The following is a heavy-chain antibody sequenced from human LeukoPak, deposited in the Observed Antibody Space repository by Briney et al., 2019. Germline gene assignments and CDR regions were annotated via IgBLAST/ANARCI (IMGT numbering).Heavy chain of an antibody. D-gene: IGHD1-26*01. CDR3: ARDLTGAVFDF. Sequence: GGSLRLSCAASGFTFSRYWMHWVRQAPGKGLVCVSRITSDGSSTSYADSVRGRFTISIDNAKNTVYLQMNSLTAEDTAVYYCARDLTGAVFDFWGQGTLVTVSS. CDR2: ITSDGSST. J-gene: IGHJ4*02. V-gene: IGHV3-74*01. CDR1: GFTFSRYW.